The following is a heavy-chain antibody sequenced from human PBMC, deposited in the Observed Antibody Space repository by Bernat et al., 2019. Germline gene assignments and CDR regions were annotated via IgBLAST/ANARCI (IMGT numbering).Heavy chain of an antibody. Sequence: EVQLVESGGGLVKPGGSLRLSCAASGFTFSSYSMNWVCQAPGKGLEWVSSISSSSSYIYYADSVKGRFTISRGNAKNSLYLQMNSLRAEDTAVYYCARGGVVGATSFDYWGQGTLVTVSS. V-gene: IGHV3-21*01. D-gene: IGHD1-26*01. CDR3: ARGGVVGATSFDY. CDR2: ISSSSSYI. J-gene: IGHJ4*02. CDR1: GFTFSSYS.